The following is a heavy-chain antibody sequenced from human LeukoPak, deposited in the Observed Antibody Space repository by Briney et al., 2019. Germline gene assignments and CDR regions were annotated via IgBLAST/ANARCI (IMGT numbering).Heavy chain of an antibody. D-gene: IGHD2-2*02. CDR3: ARSLIVVVPAAIGNWFDP. Sequence: PSETLSLTCTVSGGSISGYYWSWIRQPPGKGLEWIGYIYYSGTTYYNPSLKSRVTMSVDTSKNQFSLKLNSVTAADTAVYYCARSLIVVVPAAIGNWFDPWGQGTLVTVSS. CDR1: GGSISGYY. V-gene: IGHV4-59*08. J-gene: IGHJ5*02. CDR2: IYYSGTT.